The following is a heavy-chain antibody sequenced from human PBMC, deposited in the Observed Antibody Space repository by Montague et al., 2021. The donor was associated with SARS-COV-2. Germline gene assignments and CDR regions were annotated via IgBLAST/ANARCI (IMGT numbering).Heavy chain of an antibody. CDR3: ARLVWFGELSSENWFDP. D-gene: IGHD3-10*01. V-gene: IGHV4-39*01. CDR1: GGSISSSSNY. CDR2: IYYSGST. J-gene: IGHJ5*02. Sequence: SETLSLTCTVSGGSISSSSNYWGWIRQPPGKGLEWIGSIYYSGSTYYNPSLKSRVTISVDTSKNQFSLKLNSVTAADTAVYYCARLVWFGELSSENWFDPWGQGTLVTVSS.